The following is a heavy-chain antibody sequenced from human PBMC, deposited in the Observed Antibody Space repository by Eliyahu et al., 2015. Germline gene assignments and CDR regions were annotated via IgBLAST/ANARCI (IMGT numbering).Heavy chain of an antibody. CDR1: GFPFNSYG. CDR3: ARNRGSSWYFDY. V-gene: IGHV3-33*01. J-gene: IGHJ4*02. CDR2: IWYDGSNK. Sequence: QVQLVESGGGVVQPGRSLRLSCAASGFPFNSYGMHWVRQAPGKGLEWVAVIWYDGSNKYYADSVKGRFTISRDNSKNTLYLQMNSLRADDTAVYYCARNRGSSWYFDYWGQGTLVTVSS. D-gene: IGHD6-13*01.